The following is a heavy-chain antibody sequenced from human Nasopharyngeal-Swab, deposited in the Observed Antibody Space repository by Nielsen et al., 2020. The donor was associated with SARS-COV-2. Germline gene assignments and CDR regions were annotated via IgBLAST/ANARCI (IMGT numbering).Heavy chain of an antibody. J-gene: IGHJ5*02. Sequence: SGPTLVKPTETLTPTCTVSGFSLSNARMGVSWIRQPPGKALEWLAHIFSNDEKSYSTSLKSRLTITKDTSKNQVVLTMTNMDPVDTATYYCAHSPYQGWGWFDPWGQGTLVTVSS. CDR2: IFSNDEK. D-gene: IGHD2-2*01. CDR1: GFSLSNARMG. CDR3: AHSPYQGWGWFDP. V-gene: IGHV2-26*01.